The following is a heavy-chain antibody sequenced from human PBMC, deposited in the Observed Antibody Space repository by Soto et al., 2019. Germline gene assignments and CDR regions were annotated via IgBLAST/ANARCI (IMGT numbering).Heavy chain of an antibody. V-gene: IGHV1-3*01. CDR3: ARTMTTVTTGYFDY. CDR2: INAGNGNT. J-gene: IGHJ4*02. D-gene: IGHD4-17*01. CDR1: GYTFTIYA. Sequence: GASVKVSCKASGYTFTIYAMHGVLQSPGQRLEWMGCINAGNGNTKYSQKFQGRVTITRDTSASTAYMELSSLRSEDTAVYYCARTMTTVTTGYFDYWGQGTLVTVSS.